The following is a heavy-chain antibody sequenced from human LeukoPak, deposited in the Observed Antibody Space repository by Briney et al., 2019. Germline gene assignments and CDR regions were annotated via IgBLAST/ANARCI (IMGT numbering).Heavy chain of an antibody. J-gene: IGHJ6*02. Sequence: SETLSLTCTVSGDSISSYYWSWIRQPPGKGLEWIGYIYYSGSTNYNPSLKSRVTISVDTSKNQFTLKLNSVTAADTAVYYCAAVRSSYYYYGMDVWGQGTTVTVSS. CDR3: AAVRSSYYYYGMDV. D-gene: IGHD6-6*01. CDR1: GDSISSYY. V-gene: IGHV4-59*01. CDR2: IYYSGST.